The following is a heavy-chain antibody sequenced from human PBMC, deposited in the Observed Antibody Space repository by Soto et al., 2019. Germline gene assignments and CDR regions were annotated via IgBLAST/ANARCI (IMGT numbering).Heavy chain of an antibody. J-gene: IGHJ6*02. Sequence: PGGSLRLSCIASGFTFGDYAMSWFRQAPGKGLEWVGFIRSKVYGGTTEYAASVKGRFTISRDDSISIAYLQMNSLKTEDTAVYYCTSTIFGVVIPGAYYYGMDVWGQVTTVTVSS. D-gene: IGHD3-3*01. CDR1: GFTFGDYA. CDR2: IRSKVYGGTT. CDR3: TSTIFGVVIPGAYYYGMDV. V-gene: IGHV3-49*03.